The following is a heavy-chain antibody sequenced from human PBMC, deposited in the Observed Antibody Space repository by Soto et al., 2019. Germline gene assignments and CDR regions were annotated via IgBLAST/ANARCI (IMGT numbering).Heavy chain of an antibody. D-gene: IGHD3-16*01. V-gene: IGHV1-18*01. CDR2: ISTHNGDT. CDR1: GYTFSRSG. Sequence: QIQLVQSGVEVKTPGASVRVSCKASGYTFSRSGVSWVRQAPGQGLEWMGWISTHNGDTQYAQELQGRVTMTTDTSTSTAYMELRSLRSDDTAMYYCARYSHYAVDYWGQGTLVTVSS. J-gene: IGHJ4*02. CDR3: ARYSHYAVDY.